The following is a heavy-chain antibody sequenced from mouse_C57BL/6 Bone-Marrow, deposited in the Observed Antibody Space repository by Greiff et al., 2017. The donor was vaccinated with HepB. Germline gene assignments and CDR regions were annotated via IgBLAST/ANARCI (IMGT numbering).Heavy chain of an antibody. D-gene: IGHD1-1*01. CDR3: ARVGITTVPYYFDY. CDR2: INPNNGGT. V-gene: IGHV1-26*01. CDR1: GYTFTDYY. J-gene: IGHJ2*01. Sequence: EVQLQQSGPELVKPGASVKISCKASGYTFTDYYMNWVKQSHGKSLEWIGDINPNNGGTSYNQKFKGKATLTVDKSSSTAYMELRSLTSEDSAVYYCARVGITTVPYYFDYWGQGTTLTVSS.